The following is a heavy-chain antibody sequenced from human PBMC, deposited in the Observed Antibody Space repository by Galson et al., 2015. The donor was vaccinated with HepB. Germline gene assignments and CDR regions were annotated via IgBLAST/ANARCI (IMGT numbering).Heavy chain of an antibody. J-gene: IGHJ4*02. CDR3: VRSRLGFWSGIDF. CDR2: IIESGGTA. D-gene: IGHD3-3*01. Sequence: SLRLSCAASGFSFSSYAMSWFRQAPGKGLEFVSGIIESGGTAYYADSVRGRFTISRDNSNNTLYVQVESLRPEDTAVYFCVRSRLGFWSGIDFWGRGTLVIVSS. CDR1: GFSFSSYA. V-gene: IGHV3-23*01.